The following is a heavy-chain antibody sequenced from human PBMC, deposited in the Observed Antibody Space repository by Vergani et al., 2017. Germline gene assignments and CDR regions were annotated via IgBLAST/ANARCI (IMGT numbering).Heavy chain of an antibody. J-gene: IGHJ4*02. CDR1: GASIRNFY. CDR2: IYYRGTT. D-gene: IGHD2-21*01. Sequence: QVQLRESGPGLVKPSETLSLTCSVSGASIRNFYWSWIRQPPGKGLKWIGYIYYRGTTEYNPSLKSRVTLSLDTSKKQISLHLTSVTAADTAVYYCARHISVVRPSSMTAFDYWGQGTLVTVSS. CDR3: ARHISVVRPSSMTAFDY. V-gene: IGHV4-59*08.